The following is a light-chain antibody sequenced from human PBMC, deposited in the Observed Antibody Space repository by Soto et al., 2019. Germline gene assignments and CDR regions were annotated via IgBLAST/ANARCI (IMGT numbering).Light chain of an antibody. CDR3: QQRSNWLT. CDR1: QSVRSY. Sequence: ENVLTQSPSTLSLSPGERATLSCRASQSVRSYLAWYQQKPGQAPRLLIYDASNRATGIPARFSGSGSGTDFTLTISSLEPEDFAVYYCQQRSNWLTFGGGTKVDI. V-gene: IGKV3-11*01. CDR2: DAS. J-gene: IGKJ4*01.